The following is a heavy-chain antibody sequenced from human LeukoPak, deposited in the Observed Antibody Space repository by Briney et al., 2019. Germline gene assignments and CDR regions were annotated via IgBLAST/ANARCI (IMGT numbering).Heavy chain of an antibody. Sequence: GGSLRLSCAASGFTVSSNYMSWVRQAPGMGLAWVSAISGSGGITSSADFGKGLFIMSSDNYKNTLYLQMNSLRAEDTAVYYCAKGDTTWELPHDYWGQGTLVTVSS. V-gene: IGHV3-23*01. J-gene: IGHJ4*02. CDR3: AKGDTTWELPHDY. D-gene: IGHD1-26*01. CDR1: GFTVSSNY. CDR2: ISGSGGIT.